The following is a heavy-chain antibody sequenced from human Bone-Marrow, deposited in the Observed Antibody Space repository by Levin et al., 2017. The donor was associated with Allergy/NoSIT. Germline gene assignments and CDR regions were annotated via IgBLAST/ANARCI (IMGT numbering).Heavy chain of an antibody. CDR3: ARALGPDRFPNWFDP. Sequence: GASVKVSCKSSGYTFSRNDINWVRQAPGQGLEWMGWVSPSSGNTAYAQKFQGRVTMTRNIAISTVYMELSSLTSEDTAVYYCARALGPDRFPNWFDPWGQGTLVTVSS. V-gene: IGHV1-8*01. J-gene: IGHJ5*02. D-gene: IGHD2-21*01. CDR2: VSPSSGNT. CDR1: GYTFSRND.